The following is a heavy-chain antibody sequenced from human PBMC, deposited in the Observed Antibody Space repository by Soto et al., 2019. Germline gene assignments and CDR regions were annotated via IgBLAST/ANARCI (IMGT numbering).Heavy chain of an antibody. CDR2: IYYSGST. J-gene: IGHJ4*02. CDR1: GGSISSSSYY. V-gene: IGHV4-39*01. CDR3: ARHLAAAGLAGIDY. D-gene: IGHD6-13*01. Sequence: SETLSLTCTVSGGSISSSSYYWGWIRQPPGKGLEWIGSIYYSGSTYYNPSLKSRVTISVDTSKNQFSLKLSSVTAADTAVYYCARHLAAAGLAGIDYWGQGTLVTVST.